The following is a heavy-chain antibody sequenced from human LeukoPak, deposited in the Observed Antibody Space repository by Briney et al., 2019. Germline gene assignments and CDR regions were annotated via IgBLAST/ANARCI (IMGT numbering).Heavy chain of an antibody. CDR3: ARDLSMYYNYGMDV. J-gene: IGHJ6*02. CDR2: INQDGSHK. CDR1: GFTFTTYW. Sequence: GGSLRLSCAASGFTFTTYWMSWVRQAPGKGLEWVANINQDGSHKYYVDSVKGRFTISRDNAKNSMYLQVNSLRAEDTAVYYCARDLSMYYNYGMDVWGQGTTVTVSS. V-gene: IGHV3-7*05.